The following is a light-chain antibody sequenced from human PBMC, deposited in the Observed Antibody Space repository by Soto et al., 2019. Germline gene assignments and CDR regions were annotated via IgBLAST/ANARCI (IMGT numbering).Light chain of an antibody. J-gene: IGKJ4*01. V-gene: IGKV1-39*01. Sequence: DIQMTQSPSSLSASVGDRVTITCLSSQSISSFLNWYQQKPGKAPKLLIYAASSLQSGVPSRFSGSGSGTDFTLTISSLQSDDFSAYFCQQSFSTSSLTLGGGTKVDIK. CDR3: QQSFSTSSLT. CDR2: AAS. CDR1: QSISSF.